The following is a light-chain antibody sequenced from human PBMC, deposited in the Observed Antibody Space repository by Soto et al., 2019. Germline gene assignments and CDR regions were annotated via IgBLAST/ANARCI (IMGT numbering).Light chain of an antibody. CDR1: QSVSSY. J-gene: IGKJ4*01. Sequence: IFLTQSPSTRSLSPGERSARCCRASQSVSSYLAWYQQKPGQAPRLLIYDEYNRATGIPARFSGSGSGTDLPLTITSIAPEDFEVYYCPTRRKCPLTFGGGTKLDIK. V-gene: IGKV3-11*01. CDR3: PTRRKCPLT. CDR2: DEY.